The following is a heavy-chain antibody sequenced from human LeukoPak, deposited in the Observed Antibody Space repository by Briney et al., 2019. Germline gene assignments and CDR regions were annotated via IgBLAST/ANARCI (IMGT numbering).Heavy chain of an antibody. Sequence: GSLRLSCAASGFTFSGSWMHWVRQAPGKGLVWVSRIDDDGSITTYADSVKGRFTISRDNAKNTLYLQMNSLRAEDTAVYYCARALGSSSDYWGQGTLVTVSS. V-gene: IGHV3-74*01. J-gene: IGHJ4*02. CDR1: GFTFSGSW. D-gene: IGHD1-26*01. CDR2: IDDDGSIT. CDR3: ARALGSSSDY.